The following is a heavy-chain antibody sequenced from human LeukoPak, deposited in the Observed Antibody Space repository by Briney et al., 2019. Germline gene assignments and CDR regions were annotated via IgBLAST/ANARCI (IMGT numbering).Heavy chain of an antibody. CDR2: IYYSGST. D-gene: IGHD3-22*01. CDR3: ARELLGMYYYDS. CDR1: GGSISSGGYY. J-gene: IGHJ4*02. V-gene: IGHV4-31*03. Sequence: SETLSLTCTVSGGSISSGGYYWSWIRQHPGKGLEWIGYIYYSGSTYYNPSLKSRVTISVDTSKNQFSLKLSSVTAADTAVYYCARELLGMYYYDSWGQGTLVTVSS.